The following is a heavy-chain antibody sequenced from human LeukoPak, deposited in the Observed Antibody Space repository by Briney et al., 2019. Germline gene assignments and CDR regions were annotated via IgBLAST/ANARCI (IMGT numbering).Heavy chain of an antibody. D-gene: IGHD5-18*01. Sequence: GGSLRLSCAASGFTFSNYALSWVRQAPGKGLEWVSDISGSGASTYYADSVKGRFTISRDNSKNTLSLQMNSLRAEDTALYYCAKDIADTAMVTGAFDIWGQGTMVTVSS. CDR2: ISGSGAST. CDR1: GFTFSNYA. V-gene: IGHV3-23*01. CDR3: AKDIADTAMVTGAFDI. J-gene: IGHJ3*02.